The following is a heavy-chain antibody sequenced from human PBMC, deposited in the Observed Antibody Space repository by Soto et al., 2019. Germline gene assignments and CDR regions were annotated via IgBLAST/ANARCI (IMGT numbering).Heavy chain of an antibody. CDR3: ARTLWRDDYNWGYFDL. J-gene: IGHJ2*01. Sequence: QVQLVESGGGVVQPGRSLRLSCAASGFTCSSYAMHWVLQAPGKGLEWVAVISYDGSNKYCANSVKGRFTISRDNSKNTLYLQMNSLRAEDTAVYYCARTLWRDDYNWGYFDLWGRGTLVTVSS. CDR1: GFTCSSYA. D-gene: IGHD4-4*01. CDR2: ISYDGSNK. V-gene: IGHV3-30-3*01.